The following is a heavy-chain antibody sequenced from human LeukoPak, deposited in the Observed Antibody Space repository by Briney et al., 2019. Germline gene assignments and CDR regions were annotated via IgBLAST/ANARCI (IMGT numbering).Heavy chain of an antibody. CDR1: GFTFSSYA. D-gene: IGHD3-16*01. J-gene: IGHJ4*02. CDR3: ATYYVWGSYDY. Sequence: GGSLRLSCASSGFTFSSYAMSWVRQAPGKGLESVSAISGSGGSTYYADSVKGWFTISRDNSKNTLYLQMNSLRAEDTAVYYCATYYVWGSYDYWGQGTLVTVSS. CDR2: ISGSGGST. V-gene: IGHV3-23*01.